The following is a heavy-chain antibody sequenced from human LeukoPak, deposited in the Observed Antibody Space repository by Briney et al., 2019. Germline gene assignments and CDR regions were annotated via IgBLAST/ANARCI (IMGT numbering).Heavy chain of an antibody. Sequence: ASVKVSCKASGGTFSSYAISWVRQAPGQGLEWMGGIIPIFGTANYAQKFQGRVTITTDESTSTAYMELSSLRSEDTAVYYCARGASVVPAAILRGYYYYMDVWGKGTTVTVSS. CDR3: ARGASVVPAAILRGYYYYMDV. V-gene: IGHV1-69*05. J-gene: IGHJ6*03. CDR1: GGTFSSYA. CDR2: IIPIFGTA. D-gene: IGHD2-2*02.